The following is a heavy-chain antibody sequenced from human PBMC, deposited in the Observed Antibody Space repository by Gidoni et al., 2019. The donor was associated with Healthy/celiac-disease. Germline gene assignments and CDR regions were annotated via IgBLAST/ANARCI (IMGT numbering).Heavy chain of an antibody. CDR1: GVTFSSYG. CDR3: ARGGYGQWLENWFDP. Sequence: QVQLVESGGGVVQTGGSLRLPCAAAGVTFSSYGMHWVRQAPGKGLEWVAVMRYDGGDKYYADSVKGRFTISRDNSKNTLCLQMNSLRAEDTAVYYCARGGYGQWLENWFDPWGQGTLVTVSS. D-gene: IGHD6-19*01. V-gene: IGHV3-33*01. CDR2: MRYDGGDK. J-gene: IGHJ5*02.